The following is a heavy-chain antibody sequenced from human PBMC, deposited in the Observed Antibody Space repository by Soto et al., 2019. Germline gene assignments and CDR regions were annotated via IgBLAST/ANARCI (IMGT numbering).Heavy chain of an antibody. CDR3: AGSMIVVVIAPGY. D-gene: IGHD3-22*01. CDR1: GGSISSSSYY. CDR2: IYYSGST. Sequence: QLQLQESGPGLVKPSETLSLTCTVSGGSISSSSYYWGWIRQPPGKGLEWIGSIYYSGSTYYNPSRKSRVTISVDTSKNQFSLKLSSVTVADTAVYYCAGSMIVVVIAPGYWGQGTLVTVSS. V-gene: IGHV4-39*01. J-gene: IGHJ4*02.